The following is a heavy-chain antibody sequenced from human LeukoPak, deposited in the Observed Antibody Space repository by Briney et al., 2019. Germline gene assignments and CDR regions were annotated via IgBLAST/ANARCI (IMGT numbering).Heavy chain of an antibody. Sequence: TGGSLRLSCAASGFTFSSYGMHWVRQAPGKGLEWVAVISYDGSNKYYADSVKGRFTISRDNSKNTLCLQMNSLRAEDTAVYYCAKARGFGELLRYFYVIDVWGQGTTVTVSS. J-gene: IGHJ6*02. CDR3: AKARGFGELLRYFYVIDV. D-gene: IGHD3-10*01. CDR1: GFTFSSYG. CDR2: ISYDGSNK. V-gene: IGHV3-30*18.